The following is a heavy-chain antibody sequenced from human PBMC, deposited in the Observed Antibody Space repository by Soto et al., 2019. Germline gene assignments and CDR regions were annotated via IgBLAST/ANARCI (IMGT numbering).Heavy chain of an antibody. V-gene: IGHV1-18*04. CDR3: ARVGISGVVVPLLDS. J-gene: IGHJ4*02. CDR2: ISGYNANT. Sequence: XSVKVSCNAAGYSFTRYGSNWVRRAPGQGLEWMGWISGYNANTNYAENLQDRVTMTTDTSTNTAYMELRSLRSDDTTMYYCARVGISGVVVPLLDSCGQGTLVTVSS. CDR1: GYSFTRYG. D-gene: IGHD3-3*01.